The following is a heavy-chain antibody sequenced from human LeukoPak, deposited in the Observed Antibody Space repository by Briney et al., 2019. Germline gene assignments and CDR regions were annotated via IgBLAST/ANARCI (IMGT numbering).Heavy chain of an antibody. CDR1: GYTFTSYD. CDR3: ARGNWEQQLVRPFLY. V-gene: IGHV1-8*01. J-gene: IGHJ4*02. D-gene: IGHD6-13*01. Sequence: ASVKVSCKASGYTFTSYDINWLRQATGQGLEWMGWMNPNSGNTGYAQKFQGRVTMTRNTSISTAYMELSSLRSEDTAVYYCARGNWEQQLVRPFLYWGQGTLVTVSS. CDR2: MNPNSGNT.